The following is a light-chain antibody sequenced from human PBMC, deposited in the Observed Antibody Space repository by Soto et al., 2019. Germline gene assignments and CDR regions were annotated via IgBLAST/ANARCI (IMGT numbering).Light chain of an antibody. Sequence: EIVMTQSPGTRSMSTGERATLSCRASQSVSRYLAWYQQKPGKAPRLLIYDAYNRATGIPARFSGSGSGTDFTLTISSLEPEDFTVYYCQQRSNWITFGQGTRLEIK. J-gene: IGKJ5*01. CDR2: DAY. CDR3: QQRSNWIT. V-gene: IGKV3-11*01. CDR1: QSVSRY.